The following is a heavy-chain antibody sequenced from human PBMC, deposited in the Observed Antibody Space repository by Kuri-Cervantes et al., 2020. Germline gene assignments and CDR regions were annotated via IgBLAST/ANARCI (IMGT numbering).Heavy chain of an antibody. CDR3: ARESDVVPAAILNYYYYYGMDV. CDR1: GFTFSSYS. D-gene: IGHD2-2*01. Sequence: GGSLRLSCAASGFTFSSYSINWVRQAPGKGLEWVSYISSSSSYIYYADSVKGRFIISRDNAKNSLYLQMNSLRAEDTAVYYCARESDVVPAAILNYYYYYGMDVWGQGTTVTVSS. V-gene: IGHV3-21*05. J-gene: IGHJ6*02. CDR2: ISSSSSYI.